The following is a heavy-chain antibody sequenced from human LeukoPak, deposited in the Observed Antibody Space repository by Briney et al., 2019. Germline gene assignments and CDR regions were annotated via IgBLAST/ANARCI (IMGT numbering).Heavy chain of an antibody. D-gene: IGHD6-13*01. CDR2: IKSKTDGGTT. J-gene: IGHJ4*02. CDR3: TTRIAAAGRFDY. CDR1: GFTFSSYA. V-gene: IGHV3-15*01. Sequence: GGSLRLSCAASGFTFSSYAMSWVRQAPGKGLEWVGRIKSKTDGGTTDYAAPVKGRFTIPRDDSKNTLYLQMNSLKTEDTAVYYCTTRIAAAGRFDYWGQGTLVTVSS.